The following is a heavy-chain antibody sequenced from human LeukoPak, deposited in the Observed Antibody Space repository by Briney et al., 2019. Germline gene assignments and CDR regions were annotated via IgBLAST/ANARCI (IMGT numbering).Heavy chain of an antibody. D-gene: IGHD6-19*01. CDR1: GYTFTDYN. V-gene: IGHV1-8*01. J-gene: IGHJ4*02. Sequence: ASVKVSCKASGYTFTDYNINWVRQATGQGLEWMGRMHPKSGNTNYAQKFQGRVTMTRNTSISTAYMELSSLKSDDTAVYYCARVAGTVTGTGRDDWGQGTLVTVSS. CDR3: ARVAGTVTGTGRDD. CDR2: MHPKSGNT.